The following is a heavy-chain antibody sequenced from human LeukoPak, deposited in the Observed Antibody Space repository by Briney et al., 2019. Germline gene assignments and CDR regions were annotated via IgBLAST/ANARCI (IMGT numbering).Heavy chain of an antibody. CDR3: VRGTKWFDP. CDR2: INSDGSST. D-gene: IGHD2-8*01. J-gene: IGHJ5*02. Sequence: GGSLRLSCAASGFPFSSYWMHWVRQAPGKGLVWVSRINSDGSSTSYADSVKGRFTISRDNAKNTLYLQMNSLRAEDTALYYCVRGTKWFDPWGQGTLVTVSS. V-gene: IGHV3-74*01. CDR1: GFPFSSYW.